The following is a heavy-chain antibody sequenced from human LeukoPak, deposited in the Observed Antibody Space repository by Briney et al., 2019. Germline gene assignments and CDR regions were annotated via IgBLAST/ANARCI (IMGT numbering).Heavy chain of an antibody. Sequence: GRSVRLSCAASGFTFSSYAMHWVRQAPGKGLEWVAVISYDGSNKYYADSVKGRFTISRDNSKNTLYLQMNSLRAEDTAVYYCASAVTTGAFDYWGQGTLVTVSS. CDR1: GFTFSSYA. J-gene: IGHJ4*02. CDR2: ISYDGSNK. D-gene: IGHD4-17*01. V-gene: IGHV3-30*04. CDR3: ASAVTTGAFDY.